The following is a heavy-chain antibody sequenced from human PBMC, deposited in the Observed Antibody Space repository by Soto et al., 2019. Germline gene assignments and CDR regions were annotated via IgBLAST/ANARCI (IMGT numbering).Heavy chain of an antibody. D-gene: IGHD3-22*01. V-gene: IGHV1-69*19. CDR1: GGTFSSYA. Sequence: QVQLVQSGAEVKKPGSSVKVSCKASGGTFSSYAISWVRQAPGQGLEWMGGIIPIFGTANYAQKFQGRVTITADDSTSKEYMELSSLRSEDTGVDYCVRGKWDCSGYWDYWGQGTLVTVSS. CDR3: VRGKWDCSGYWDY. CDR2: IIPIFGTA. J-gene: IGHJ4*02.